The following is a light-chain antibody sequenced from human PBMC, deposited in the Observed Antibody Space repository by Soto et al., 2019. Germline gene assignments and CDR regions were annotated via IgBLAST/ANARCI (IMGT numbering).Light chain of an antibody. Sequence: QSVLTQPPSVSGAPGQRVTISCTGSSSNIGAGYDVHWYQQLPGTAPKLLIYGNINRPSGVPDRFSGSKSGTSASLAITGLQAEDEADYYCQCYDNTLGANVLFGGGTKLTVL. CDR2: GNI. CDR1: SSNIGAGYD. V-gene: IGLV1-40*01. J-gene: IGLJ2*01. CDR3: QCYDNTLGANVL.